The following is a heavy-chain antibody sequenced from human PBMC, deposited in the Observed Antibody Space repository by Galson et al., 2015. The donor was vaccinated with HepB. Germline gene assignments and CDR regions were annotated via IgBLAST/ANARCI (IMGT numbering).Heavy chain of an antibody. D-gene: IGHD6-19*01. Sequence: SVKVSCKASGYTFTSYAMHWVRQAPGQRLEWMGWINAGNGNTKYSQKFQGRVTITRDTSASTAYMELSSLRSEDTAVYYCARNEAPRIAVAGTDYWGQGTLVTVSS. CDR2: INAGNGNT. V-gene: IGHV1-3*01. CDR3: ARNEAPRIAVAGTDY. J-gene: IGHJ4*02. CDR1: GYTFTSYA.